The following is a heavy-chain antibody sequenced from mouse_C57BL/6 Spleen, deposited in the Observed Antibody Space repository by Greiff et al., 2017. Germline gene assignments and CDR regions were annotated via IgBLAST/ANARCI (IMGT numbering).Heavy chain of an antibody. CDR3: ARSNSYYAMDY. V-gene: IGHV5-17*01. CDR2: ISSGSSTI. Sequence: EVQLMESGGGLVKPGGSLKLSCAASGFTFSDYGMHWVRQAPEKGLEWVAYISSGSSTIYYADTVKGRFTFSRDNAKNTLFLQMTSLRSEDTAMYYCARSNSYYAMDYWGQGTSVTVSS. D-gene: IGHD4-1*01. CDR1: GFTFSDYG. J-gene: IGHJ4*01.